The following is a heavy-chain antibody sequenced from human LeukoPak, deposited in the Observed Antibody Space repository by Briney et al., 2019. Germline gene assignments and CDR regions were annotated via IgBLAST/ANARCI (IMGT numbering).Heavy chain of an antibody. Sequence: GGSLRLSCAASGFTFSSYAMHWVRQAPGKGLEWVAVISYDGSNKYYADSVKGRFTISRDNAKNSLYLQMNSLRAEDTAVYYCARAPLYYYGSGSYSCWFDPWGQGTLVTVSS. V-gene: IGHV3-30*04. CDR1: GFTFSSYA. J-gene: IGHJ5*02. D-gene: IGHD3-10*01. CDR2: ISYDGSNK. CDR3: ARAPLYYYGSGSYSCWFDP.